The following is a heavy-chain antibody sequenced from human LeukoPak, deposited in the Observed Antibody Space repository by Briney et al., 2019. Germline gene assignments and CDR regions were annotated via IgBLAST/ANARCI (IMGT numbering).Heavy chain of an antibody. CDR2: IIPILGIA. CDR1: GGTFSSYA. CDR3: ARGPRNDP. J-gene: IGHJ5*02. V-gene: IGHV1-69*04. D-gene: IGHD1-14*01. Sequence: GASVKVSCKASGGTFSSYAISWVRQAPGQGLEWMGRIIPILGIANYAQKFQGRVTMTRDTSISTTYMELSGLRSDDTAVYFCARGPRNDPWGQGTLVTVSS.